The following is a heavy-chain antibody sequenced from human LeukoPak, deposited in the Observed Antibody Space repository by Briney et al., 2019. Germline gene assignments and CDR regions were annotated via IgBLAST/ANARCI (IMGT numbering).Heavy chain of an antibody. CDR2: INKDGSEK. J-gene: IGHJ4*02. CDR1: GFTYYNYW. V-gene: IGHV3-7*01. CDR3: ATKQGDY. Sequence: GGSLRLSCAASGFTYYNYWMSWVRQAPGKGLEWVANINKDGSEKYYVDSVEGRFTISRDNAKKSLDLQMSSLRVEDTAFYYCATKQGDYWGQGTLVAVSS.